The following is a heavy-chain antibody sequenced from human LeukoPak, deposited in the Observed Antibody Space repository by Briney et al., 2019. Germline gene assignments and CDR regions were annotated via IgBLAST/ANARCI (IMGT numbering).Heavy chain of an antibody. CDR3: ATEGRSTTPGY. D-gene: IGHD6-13*01. V-gene: IGHV3-21*01. Sequence: PGGSLILSCGASGFTFSSYTMIWVRQAPGMGLEWVSSISSSSSSIYYADSVKGRFTISRDNAKNSLYLQMNSLRAEDTSVYYCATEGRSTTPGYWGQGTLVIVSS. J-gene: IGHJ4*02. CDR1: GFTFSSYT. CDR2: ISSSSSSI.